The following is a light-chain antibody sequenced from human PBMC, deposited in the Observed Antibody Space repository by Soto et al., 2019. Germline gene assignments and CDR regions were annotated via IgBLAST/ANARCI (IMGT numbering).Light chain of an antibody. CDR2: GDS. J-gene: IGLJ3*02. CDR1: SSNIRAGYN. CDR3: QSYDSSLSGGL. V-gene: IGLV1-40*01. Sequence: QSVLTQPPSVSGAPGQRVTISCTGSSSNIRAGYNVHWYQQVPGTAPKLLIYGDSNRPSGVPDRFSGSKSGTSASLAITGLQAEDEADYYCQSYDSSLSGGLFGGGTKLTVL.